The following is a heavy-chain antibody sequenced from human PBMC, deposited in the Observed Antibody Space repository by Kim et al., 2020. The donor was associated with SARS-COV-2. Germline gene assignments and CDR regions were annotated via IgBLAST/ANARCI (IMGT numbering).Heavy chain of an antibody. D-gene: IGHD3-22*01. J-gene: IGHJ3*02. CDR1: GYTFTSYA. V-gene: IGHV7-4-1*02. Sequence: ASVKVSCKASGYTFTSYAMNWVRQAPGQGLEWMGWINTNTGNPTYAQGFTGRFVFSLDTSVSTAYLQISSLKAEDTAVYYCARDWEDYYDSRDDAFDIWGQGTMVTVSS. CDR3: ARDWEDYYDSRDDAFDI. CDR2: INTNTGNP.